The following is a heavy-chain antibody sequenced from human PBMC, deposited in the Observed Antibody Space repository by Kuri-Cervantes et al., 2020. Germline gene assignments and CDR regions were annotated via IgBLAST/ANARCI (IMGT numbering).Heavy chain of an antibody. CDR1: GHSFTSYW. CDR3: ARHLTTVVTNYYYYYMDV. V-gene: IGHV5-51*01. D-gene: IGHD4-23*01. J-gene: IGHJ6*03. CDR2: IYPGDSDT. Sequence: GESLKISCKGSGHSFTSYWIGWVRQMPGKGLEWMGIIYPGDSDTRYSPSFQGQVTISADKSISTAYLQWSSLKASDTAMYYCARHLTTVVTNYYYYYMDVWGKGTTVTVSS.